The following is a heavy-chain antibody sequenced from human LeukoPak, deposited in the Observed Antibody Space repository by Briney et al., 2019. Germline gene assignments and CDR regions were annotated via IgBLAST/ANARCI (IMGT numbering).Heavy chain of an antibody. D-gene: IGHD6-13*01. V-gene: IGHV7-4-1*02. CDR3: AREGSSSCCYYYGMDV. CDR2: INTNTGNP. J-gene: IGHJ6*02. CDR1: GYTFTSYV. Sequence: GASVKVSCKASGYTFTSYVMNWVRQAPGQGLEWMGWINTNTGNPTYAQGFTGRFVFSLDTSVSTAYLQISSLKAEDTAVYYCAREGSSSCCYYYGMDVWGQGTTVTVSS.